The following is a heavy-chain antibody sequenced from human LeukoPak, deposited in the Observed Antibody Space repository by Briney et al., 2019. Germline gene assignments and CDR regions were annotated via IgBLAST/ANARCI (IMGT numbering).Heavy chain of an antibody. CDR2: IIPIFGTA. CDR1: GGTFSSYA. Sequence: GASVKVSCKASGGTFSSYAISWVRQAPGQGLEWMGGIIPIFGTANYAQKFQGRVTITTDESTSTAYMELSSLRSEDTAVYYCVREGNELLSKNFDYWGQGTLATVSS. V-gene: IGHV1-69*05. J-gene: IGHJ4*02. CDR3: VREGNELLSKNFDY. D-gene: IGHD2-21*02.